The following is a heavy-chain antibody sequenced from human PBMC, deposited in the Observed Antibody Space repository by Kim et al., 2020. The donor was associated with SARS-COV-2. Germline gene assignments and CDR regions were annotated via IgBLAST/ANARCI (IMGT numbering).Heavy chain of an antibody. D-gene: IGHD6-13*01. CDR3: ERDSEQLVRSWYFDL. CDR2: IYSGGST. CDR1: GFTVSSNY. Sequence: GGSLRLSCAASGFTVSSNYMSWVRQAPGKGLEWVSVIYSGGSTYYADSVKGRFTISRDNSKNTLYLQMNSLRAEDTAVYYCERDSEQLVRSWYFDLWGRGTLVTVSS. V-gene: IGHV3-53*01. J-gene: IGHJ2*01.